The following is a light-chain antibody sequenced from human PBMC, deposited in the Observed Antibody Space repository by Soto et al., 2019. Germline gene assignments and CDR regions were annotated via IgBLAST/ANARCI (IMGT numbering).Light chain of an antibody. CDR3: QQSYSTQYT. CDR1: QSISSD. CDR2: AAS. Sequence: DIQMTQSPSSLSASVGDRVTITCRASQSISSDLNWYQQKPGKAPKLLSYAASSLQSGVPSRFSGSGSGTDFPLTISSLQPEDFATYYCQQSYSTQYTFGQGTKLEIK. J-gene: IGKJ2*01. V-gene: IGKV1-39*01.